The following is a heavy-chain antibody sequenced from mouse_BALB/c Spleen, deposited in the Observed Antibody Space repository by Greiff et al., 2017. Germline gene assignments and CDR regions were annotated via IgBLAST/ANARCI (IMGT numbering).Heavy chain of an antibody. CDR2: ISYSGST. Sequence: EVQLQESGPSLVKPSHTLSLTCSVTGVSITSGYWNWIRKFPGNKLEYMGYISYSGSTYYNPSLKSRISITRDTSKNQYYLQLNSVTTEDTATYYCARYFTTAYYFDYWGQGTTLTVSS. V-gene: IGHV3-8*02. D-gene: IGHD1-2*01. CDR3: ARYFTTAYYFDY. J-gene: IGHJ2*01. CDR1: GVSITSGY.